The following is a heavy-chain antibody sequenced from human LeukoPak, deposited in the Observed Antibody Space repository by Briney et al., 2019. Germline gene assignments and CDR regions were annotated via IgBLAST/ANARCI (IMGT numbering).Heavy chain of an antibody. CDR3: ARSLKLDLVRRIAAAGTFDY. CDR1: GGTFSSYA. J-gene: IGHJ4*02. Sequence: SVKVSCKASGGTFSSYAISWVRQAPGQGLEWMGGIIPIFGTANSAQKFQGRVTITADEFMSTAYMELSSLRSDDTAVYYCARSLKLDLVRRIAAAGTFDYWGQGTLVTVSS. D-gene: IGHD6-13*01. V-gene: IGHV1-69*01. CDR2: IIPIFGTA.